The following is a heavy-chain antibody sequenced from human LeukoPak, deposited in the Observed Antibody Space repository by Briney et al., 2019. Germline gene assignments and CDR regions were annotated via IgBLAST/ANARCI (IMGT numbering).Heavy chain of an antibody. V-gene: IGHV4-39*07. CDR1: GGSISSGDYC. J-gene: IGHJ6*03. CDR2: INHSGST. D-gene: IGHD3-16*01. CDR3: ARGLGWGYYYYYYMDV. Sequence: SQTLSLTCTVSGGSISSGDYCWSWIRQPPGKGLEWIGEINHSGSTNYNPSLKSRVTISVDTSKNQFSLKLSSVTAADTAVYYCARGLGWGYYYYYYMDVWGKGTTVTVSS.